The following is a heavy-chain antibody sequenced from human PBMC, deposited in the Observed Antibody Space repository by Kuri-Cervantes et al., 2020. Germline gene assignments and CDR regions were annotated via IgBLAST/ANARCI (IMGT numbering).Heavy chain of an antibody. V-gene: IGHV4-59*11. CDR2: IYYSGST. CDR3: ARDLLDYGLDY. J-gene: IGHJ4*02. D-gene: IGHD4/OR15-4a*01. Sequence: GSLRLSCTVSGDSISSHYWGWIRQPPGKGLEWIGYIYYSGSTNYNSSLKSRATISLDRSKNQFSLKLTSVTAADTATYYCARDLLDYGLDYWGQGALVTVSS. CDR1: GDSISSHY.